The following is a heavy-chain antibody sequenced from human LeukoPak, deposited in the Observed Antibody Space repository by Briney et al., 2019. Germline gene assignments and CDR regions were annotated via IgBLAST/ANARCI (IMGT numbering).Heavy chain of an antibody. CDR2: ISGSGGST. Sequence: QAGGSLRLSCAASGFTFRSYSMTWVRQAPGKGLEWVSAISGSGGSTYYADSVKGRFTISRDNSKNTLYLQMNSLRAEDTAVYYCAKVGPLKDSSGYYYDAFDIWGQGTMVTVSS. D-gene: IGHD3-22*01. J-gene: IGHJ3*02. CDR3: AKVGPLKDSSGYYYDAFDI. V-gene: IGHV3-23*01. CDR1: GFTFRSYS.